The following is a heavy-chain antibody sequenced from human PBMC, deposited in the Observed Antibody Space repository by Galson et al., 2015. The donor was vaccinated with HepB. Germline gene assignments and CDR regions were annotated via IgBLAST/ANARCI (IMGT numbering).Heavy chain of an antibody. CDR3: AKNKGAGPHYNYCMDV. CDR2: IVGSGTGT. D-gene: IGHD1-26*01. V-gene: IGHV3-23*01. CDR1: GLTFSSFA. J-gene: IGHJ6*03. Sequence: SLRLSCAASGLTFSSFAMSWVRQAPGKGLEWVSMIVGSGTGTQYADSVKARFTISRDNSKNTLYLQMDSLRGEDTAVYYCAKNKGAGPHYNYCMDVWGKRTTVTVSS.